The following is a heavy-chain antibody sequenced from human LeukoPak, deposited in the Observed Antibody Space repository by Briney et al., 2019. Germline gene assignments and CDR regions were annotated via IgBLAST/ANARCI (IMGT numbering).Heavy chain of an antibody. J-gene: IGHJ6*02. CDR2: IYYSGST. CDR3: ARVPVVPAANDYHYYCGMDV. Sequence: SETLSLTCTVSGGSISSYYWSWIRQPPGKGLEWIGYIYYSGSTNYNPSLKSRVTISVDTSKNQFSLKLSSVTAADTAVYYCARVPVVPAANDYHYYCGMDVWGQGTTVTVSS. D-gene: IGHD2-2*01. V-gene: IGHV4-59*01. CDR1: GGSISSYY.